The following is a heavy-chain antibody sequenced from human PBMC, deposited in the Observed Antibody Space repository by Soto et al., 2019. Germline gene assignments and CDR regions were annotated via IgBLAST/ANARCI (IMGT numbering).Heavy chain of an antibody. CDR1: GGSISSGDYY. V-gene: IGHV4-30-4*01. Sequence: SETLSLTCTVSGGSISSGDYYWSRLRQPPGKGLEWIGYIYYSGSTYYNPSLKSRVTISVDSSKNQFSLKLSWVTAADTAVYYCARDEKVTGTTLSWFDPWGQGTLVTVSS. CDR2: IYYSGST. J-gene: IGHJ5*02. D-gene: IGHD1-7*01. CDR3: ARDEKVTGTTLSWFDP.